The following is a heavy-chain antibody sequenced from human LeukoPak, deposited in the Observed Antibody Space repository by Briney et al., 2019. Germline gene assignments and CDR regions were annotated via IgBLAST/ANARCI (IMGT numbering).Heavy chain of an antibody. Sequence: SGGSLRLSCAASGFTFRSYWMTWVRQAPGKGLEWVANIKEDGSEKYYVDSLKGRFTISRDNAKNSLFLQMNSLRADDTVVYYCARDQGWLQFDSWGQGTLVTVSS. CDR1: GFTFRSYW. CDR2: IKEDGSEK. CDR3: ARDQGWLQFDS. J-gene: IGHJ4*02. D-gene: IGHD5-24*01. V-gene: IGHV3-7*05.